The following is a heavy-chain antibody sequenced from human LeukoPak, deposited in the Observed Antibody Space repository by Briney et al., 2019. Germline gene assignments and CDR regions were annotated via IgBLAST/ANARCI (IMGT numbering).Heavy chain of an antibody. V-gene: IGHV3-21*01. D-gene: IGHD3-10*01. CDR3: ARDSRAGFDY. CDR2: ISSSSSYI. CDR1: GFTFSSCS. J-gene: IGHJ4*02. Sequence: PGGSLRLSCAASGFTFSSCSMNWVRQAPGKGLEWVSSISSSSSYIYYADSVKGRFTISRDNAKNSLYLQMNSLRAEDTAVYYCARDSRAGFDYWGQGTLVTVSS.